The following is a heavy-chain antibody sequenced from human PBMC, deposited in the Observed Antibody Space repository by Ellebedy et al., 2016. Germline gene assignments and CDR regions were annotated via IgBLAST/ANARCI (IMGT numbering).Heavy chain of an antibody. J-gene: IGHJ6*02. CDR3: ARDNGGSNRDLDV. V-gene: IGHV4-59*01. Sequence: SETLSLTCTVSGASISRDYWSWIRQPPGKGLEWIGYIYDSGSTGYSPSLKSRVTISIDTSKNQFSLKLSSVTAADTAVYYCARDNGGSNRDLDVWGQGTTVTVSS. CDR2: IYDSGST. CDR1: GASISRDY. D-gene: IGHD3-16*01.